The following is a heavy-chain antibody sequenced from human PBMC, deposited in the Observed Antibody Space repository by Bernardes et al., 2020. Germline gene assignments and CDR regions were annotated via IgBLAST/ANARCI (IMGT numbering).Heavy chain of an antibody. CDR1: GGSFSGYY. D-gene: IGHD1-1*01. V-gene: IGHV4-34*01. CDR3: ARAYDRGVPGY. J-gene: IGHJ4*02. Sequence: SETLSLTCAVYGGSFSGYYWSWIRQPPGKGLEWIGEINHSGSTNYNPSLKSRVTISVDTSKNQFFLKLSSVTAADTAVYYCARAYDRGVPGYWGQGTLVTVSS. CDR2: INHSGST.